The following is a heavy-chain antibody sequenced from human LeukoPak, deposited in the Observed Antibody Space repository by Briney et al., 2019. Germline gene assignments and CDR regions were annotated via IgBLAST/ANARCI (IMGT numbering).Heavy chain of an antibody. CDR1: GGTFSSYA. V-gene: IGHV1-69*06. CDR3: ARRGCRGGSCYSAYYYYYYMDV. Sequence: ASVKVSCKASGGTFSSYAISWVRQAPGQGLEWMGGIIPIFGTANYAQKFQGRVTITADKSTSTAYMELSSLRSEDTAVYYCARRGCRGGSCYSAYYYYYYMDVWGKGTTVTVSS. CDR2: IIPIFGTA. J-gene: IGHJ6*03. D-gene: IGHD2-15*01.